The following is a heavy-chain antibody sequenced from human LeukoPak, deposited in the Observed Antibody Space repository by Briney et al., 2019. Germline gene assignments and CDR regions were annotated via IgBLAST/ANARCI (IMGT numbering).Heavy chain of an antibody. CDR1: GFTFSSYG. CDR2: ISGSGGST. Sequence: GGSLRLSCAASGFTFSSYGMSWVRQAPGKGREWVAAISGSGGSTYYADSVKGRFTISRDNSKNTLYLQMNSLRAEDTAVYYCAKDGLGYGSGSYVNAFDIWGQGTMVTVSS. J-gene: IGHJ3*02. D-gene: IGHD3-10*01. V-gene: IGHV3-23*01. CDR3: AKDGLGYGSGSYVNAFDI.